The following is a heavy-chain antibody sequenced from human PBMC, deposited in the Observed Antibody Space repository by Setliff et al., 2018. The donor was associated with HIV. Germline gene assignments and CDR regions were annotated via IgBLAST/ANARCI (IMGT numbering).Heavy chain of an antibody. CDR1: GGSISSNSYY. CDR2: IYYSGST. Sequence: ETLSLTCTVSGGSISSNSYYWGWIRQPPGKGLEWIGNIYYSGSTYYNPSLKSRVTISVDTSKNQFSLKLSSVTAADTAVFYCARAPPGIQNDAFDIWGQGAMVTVS. V-gene: IGHV4-39*01. J-gene: IGHJ3*02. CDR3: ARAPPGIQNDAFDI.